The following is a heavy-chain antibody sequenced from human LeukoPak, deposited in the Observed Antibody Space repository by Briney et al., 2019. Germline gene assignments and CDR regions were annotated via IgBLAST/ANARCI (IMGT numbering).Heavy chain of an antibody. CDR2: INPKSGGT. J-gene: IGHJ4*02. CDR3: ARVGPGAIEQFDY. D-gene: IGHD2-2*01. V-gene: IGHV1-2*02. Sequence: ASVKVSCRASGYTFTGYYIHWVRQAPGQGLEWMGRINPKSGGTDYAQKFQGRVTMTRDTSISTAHMELSRLRSDDTAVYYCARVGPGAIEQFDYWGQGTLVTVSS. CDR1: GYTFTGYY.